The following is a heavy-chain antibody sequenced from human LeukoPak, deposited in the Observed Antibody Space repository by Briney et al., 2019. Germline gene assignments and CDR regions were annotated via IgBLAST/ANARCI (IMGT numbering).Heavy chain of an antibody. Sequence: ETLSLTCTVSGGSISSSSYYWGWVRQAPGKGLEYVSAISSNGGSTYYANSVKGRFTISRDNSKNTLYLQMGSLRAEDMAVYYCARSMPWHYYDSSGHTSPYYFDYWGQGTLVTVSS. CDR2: ISSNGGST. CDR3: ARSMPWHYYDSSGHTSPYYFDY. D-gene: IGHD3-22*01. CDR1: GGSISSSSYY. V-gene: IGHV3-64*01. J-gene: IGHJ4*02.